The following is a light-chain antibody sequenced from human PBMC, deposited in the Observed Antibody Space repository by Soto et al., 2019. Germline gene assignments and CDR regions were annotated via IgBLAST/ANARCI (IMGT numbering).Light chain of an antibody. V-gene: IGKV3-15*01. CDR2: GAS. J-gene: IGKJ5*01. Sequence: DILMTQSPATLSLSPGERATLSCMASQSVSSNLAWYQQKPGQAHRLLIYGASNRSNGIQDRFTCSGSGTEFNITISSLQSEDFAVYYCQQYNNWTPITVGQGTRLE. CDR3: QQYNNWTPIT. CDR1: QSVSSN.